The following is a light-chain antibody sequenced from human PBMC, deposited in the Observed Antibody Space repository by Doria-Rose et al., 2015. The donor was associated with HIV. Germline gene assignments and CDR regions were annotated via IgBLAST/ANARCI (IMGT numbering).Light chain of an antibody. CDR1: QSLLYTSKNY. CDR2: WAS. Sequence: DIRMTQSPESLGMSLGERAALNCKSNQSLLYTSKNYLAWYQQKPGQPPKLLIYWASTRQSGVPARFSGSGSGTDFTLTINRLEPEDFALYYCHQYGTSWTFGQGTKVEI. V-gene: IGKV4-1*01. J-gene: IGKJ1*01. CDR3: HQYGTSWT.